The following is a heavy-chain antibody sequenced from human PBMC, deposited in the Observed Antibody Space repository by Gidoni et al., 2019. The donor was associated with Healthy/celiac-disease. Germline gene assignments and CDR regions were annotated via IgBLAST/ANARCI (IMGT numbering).Heavy chain of an antibody. Sequence: QVQLVQSGAEVKKPGSSVKVSCKDSGGTFSSYAISWVRQAPGQGLEWMGGIIPIFGTANYAQKFQGRVTITADESTSTAYMELSSLRSEDTAVYYCARGSPSIIDTYYYDSSGYYGWYFDLWGRGTLVTVSS. V-gene: IGHV1-69*01. J-gene: IGHJ2*01. D-gene: IGHD3-22*01. CDR2: IIPIFGTA. CDR3: ARGSPSIIDTYYYDSSGYYGWYFDL. CDR1: GGTFSSYA.